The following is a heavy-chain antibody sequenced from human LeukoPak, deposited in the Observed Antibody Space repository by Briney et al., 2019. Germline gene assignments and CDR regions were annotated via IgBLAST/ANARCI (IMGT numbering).Heavy chain of an antibody. CDR2: ISGRGETI. V-gene: IGHV3-11*01. Sequence: GGSLRLSCAASGFTFSDYFMSWIRQAPGKGLEWVAYISGRGETIYYAASVRGRFTISRDNAKTSLYLQMNSLRHEDTAVYYCARDPLWASNLDFDPWGPGTLVDVSS. J-gene: IGHJ5*02. CDR1: GFTFSDYF. D-gene: IGHD2-21*01. CDR3: ARDPLWASNLDFDP.